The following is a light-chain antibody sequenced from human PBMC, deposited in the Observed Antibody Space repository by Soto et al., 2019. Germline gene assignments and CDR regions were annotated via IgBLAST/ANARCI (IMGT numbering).Light chain of an antibody. V-gene: IGLV1-40*01. CDR2: DNT. J-gene: IGLJ2*01. CDR1: SSDIGAGYR. Sequence: QAVVTQPPSVSGAPGERVTISCTGSSSDIGAGYRVRWYQQVPGTAPKLLIYDNTNRPSGVSVRFSGSKSGTSASLAISGLQAEDEADYYCQSFDKYLSGVVFGGGTKLTVL. CDR3: QSFDKYLSGVV.